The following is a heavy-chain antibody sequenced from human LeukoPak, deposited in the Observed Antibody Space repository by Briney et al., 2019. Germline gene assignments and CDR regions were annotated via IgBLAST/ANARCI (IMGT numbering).Heavy chain of an antibody. CDR1: GFTFSSYA. CDR2: LSGSGGTT. J-gene: IGHJ1*01. D-gene: IGHD6-19*01. CDR3: AKVIAVASGYFQH. V-gene: IGHV3-23*01. Sequence: PGGSLRLSCAASGFTFSSYAMSWVRQAPGRGLEWVSGLSGSGGTTDHAVSVKGRFTISRDNSKNTLYLQMNSLRAEDTAVYYCAKVIAVASGYFQHWGQAPWSPSPQ.